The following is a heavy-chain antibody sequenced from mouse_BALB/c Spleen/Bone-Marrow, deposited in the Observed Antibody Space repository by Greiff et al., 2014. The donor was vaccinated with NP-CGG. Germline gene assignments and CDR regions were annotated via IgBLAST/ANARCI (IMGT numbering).Heavy chain of an antibody. J-gene: IGHJ2*02. D-gene: IGHD1-1*01. V-gene: IGHV1-69*02. CDR1: GYTFTNYW. CDR2: IEPSDSYT. Sequence: VKLMESGAEVVKPGASVKVSCKASGYTFTNYWMQWVKQRPGQGLEWIGEIEPSDSYTNYNQDFKGKATLTVDKSSGTAYMQLSSLTSEDSAVYYCARGRTTVVSDYWGQGTSPTVSS. CDR3: ARGRTTVVSDY.